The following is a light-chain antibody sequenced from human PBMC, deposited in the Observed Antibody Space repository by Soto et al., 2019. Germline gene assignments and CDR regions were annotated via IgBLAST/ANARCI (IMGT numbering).Light chain of an antibody. CDR3: SSYTSSSTLVV. V-gene: IGLV2-14*01. J-gene: IGLJ2*01. CDR2: DVI. CDR1: SSDVGGYNY. Sequence: QSALTQPASVSGSPGQSITISCTGTSSDVGGYNYVSWYQQHPGKAPKLMIYDVINRPSGVSNRFSGSKSGNTASLTISGVQAEDEADYYCSSYTSSSTLVVFGGGTKLTVL.